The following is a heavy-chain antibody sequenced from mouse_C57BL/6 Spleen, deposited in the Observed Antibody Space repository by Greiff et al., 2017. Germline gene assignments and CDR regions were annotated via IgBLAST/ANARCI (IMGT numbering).Heavy chain of an antibody. D-gene: IGHD1-1*01. J-gene: IGHJ4*01. V-gene: IGHV1-76*01. CDR3: AREVDLTTVVGGYAMDY. CDR2: IYPGSGNT. CDR1: GYTFTDYY. Sequence: QMQLKESGAELVRPGASVKLSCKASGYTFTDYYLNWVKQRPGQGLEWIARIYPGSGNTYYNEKFKGKATLTAEKSSSTAYMQLSSLTSEDSAVXFCAREVDLTTVVGGYAMDYWGQGTSVTVSS.